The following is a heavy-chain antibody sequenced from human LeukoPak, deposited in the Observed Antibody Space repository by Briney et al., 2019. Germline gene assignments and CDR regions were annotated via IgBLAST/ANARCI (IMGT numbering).Heavy chain of an antibody. Sequence: PGGSLRLSCAASGFTFSSYWMSWVRQAPGKGLEWVANIKQDGSEKYYVDSVKGRFTISRDNAKNSLYLQMNSLRAEDTAVYYCARENMGLYDFWSGYRDYWGQGTLVTVSS. J-gene: IGHJ4*02. D-gene: IGHD3-3*01. CDR3: ARENMGLYDFWSGYRDY. CDR2: IKQDGSEK. V-gene: IGHV3-7*01. CDR1: GFTFSSYW.